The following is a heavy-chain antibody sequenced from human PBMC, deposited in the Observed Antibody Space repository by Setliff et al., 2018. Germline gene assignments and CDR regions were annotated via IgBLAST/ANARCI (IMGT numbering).Heavy chain of an antibody. CDR1: GGSFSDYY. D-gene: IGHD3-3*01. V-gene: IGHV4-34*01. CDR3: RFWSSYYKNDY. CDR2: INQGGNT. Sequence: SETLSLTFTVYGGSFSDYYWGWIRQSPGKRPEWIAEINQGGNTNYNPSLNSRVSVSVDTPTNQFSLKVFSVTAADTAVYYCRFWSSYYKNDYWAQGTLVTVSS. J-gene: IGHJ4*02.